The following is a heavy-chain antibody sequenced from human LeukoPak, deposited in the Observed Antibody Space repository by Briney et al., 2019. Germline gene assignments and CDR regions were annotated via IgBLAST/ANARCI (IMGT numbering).Heavy chain of an antibody. J-gene: IGHJ3*02. D-gene: IGHD3-22*01. CDR1: GGSISSGSYY. V-gene: IGHV4-61*02. CDR3: ARDQLNYYDSSGSDDAFDI. CDR2: IYTSGST. Sequence: SQTLSLTCTVSGGSISSGSYYWSWIRQPAGKGLEWIGRIYTSGSTNYNPSLKSRVTMSVDTSKNQFSLKLSSVTAADTAVYYCARDQLNYYDSSGSDDAFDIWGQGTMVTVSS.